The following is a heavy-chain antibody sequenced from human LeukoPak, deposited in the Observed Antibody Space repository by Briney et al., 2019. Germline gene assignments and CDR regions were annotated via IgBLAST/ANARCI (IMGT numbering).Heavy chain of an antibody. Sequence: GGSLRLSCAASGLTFSSYWMSWVRQAPGKAREWVANIKQDGSEKYYVDSVKGRFTISTDNAKNSLYLQMNSLRAEDTAVYYCAREETFHWFDPWGQGTLVTVSS. V-gene: IGHV3-7*01. J-gene: IGHJ5*02. CDR1: GLTFSSYW. D-gene: IGHD5-24*01. CDR3: AREETFHWFDP. CDR2: IKQDGSEK.